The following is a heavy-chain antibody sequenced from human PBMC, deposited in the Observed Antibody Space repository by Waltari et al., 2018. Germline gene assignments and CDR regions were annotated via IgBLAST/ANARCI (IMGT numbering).Heavy chain of an antibody. J-gene: IGHJ4*02. CDR3: ARGIWSGRWLQPGDY. CDR1: GGSISSYY. CDR2: IYYSGST. D-gene: IGHD5-12*01. V-gene: IGHV4-59*01. Sequence: QVQLQESGPGLVKPSETLSLTCTVSGGSISSYYWSWIRQPPGKGLEWIGYIYYSGSTNYNPSLKSRVTISVDTSKNQFSLKLSSVTAADTAVYYCARGIWSGRWLQPGDYWGQGTLVTVSS.